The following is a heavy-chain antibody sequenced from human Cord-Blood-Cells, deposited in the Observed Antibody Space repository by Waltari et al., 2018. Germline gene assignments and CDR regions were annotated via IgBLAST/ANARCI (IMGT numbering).Heavy chain of an antibody. CDR1: GYSFTSYW. J-gene: IGHJ4*02. D-gene: IGHD3-3*01. CDR2: ISHGDSDT. Sequence: EVQLVQSGAEVKKPGESLKISCKGSGYSFTSYWIGWVRQMPGEGLEWMGSISHGDSDTRYSPSFHAQVTISADKSISTAYLQWSSLKASDTAMYYCARLLPSYYDFWSGYSAFDYWGQGTLVTVSS. V-gene: IGHV5-51*01. CDR3: ARLLPSYYDFWSGYSAFDY.